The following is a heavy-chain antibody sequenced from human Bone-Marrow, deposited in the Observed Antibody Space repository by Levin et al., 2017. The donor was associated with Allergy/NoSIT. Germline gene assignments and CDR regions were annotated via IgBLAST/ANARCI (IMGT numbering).Heavy chain of an antibody. CDR1: GGSISGYT. J-gene: IGHJ4*02. Sequence: SQTLSLTCTVSGGSISGYTWTWIRKPPGKGLEWIAYIYYRGMSKTNPSLESRVSISIDMSKSQISLKMNSVTAADTAVYFCARAETNYFDFWGPGTLVTVSS. CDR2: IYYRGMS. D-gene: IGHD1-7*01. CDR3: ARAETNYFDF. V-gene: IGHV4-59*01.